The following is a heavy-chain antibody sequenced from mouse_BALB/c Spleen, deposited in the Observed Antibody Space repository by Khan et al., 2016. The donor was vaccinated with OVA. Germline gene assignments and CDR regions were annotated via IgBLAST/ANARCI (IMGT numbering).Heavy chain of an antibody. Sequence: QVQLQQSGAELARPGASVKLSCKASGYTFTDYYINWVKQRTGQGLEWIGGISPGSGDTYYNERLKGKATLTADKSSSTAYMQLSSLTSEASAVYFCARRNYFGYTFAYWGQGTLVTVSA. J-gene: IGHJ3*01. CDR2: ISPGSGDT. CDR3: ARRNYFGYTFAY. V-gene: IGHV1-77*01. CDR1: GYTFTDYY. D-gene: IGHD1-2*01.